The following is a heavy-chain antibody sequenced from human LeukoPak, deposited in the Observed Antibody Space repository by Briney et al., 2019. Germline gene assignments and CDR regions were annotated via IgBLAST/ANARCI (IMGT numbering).Heavy chain of an antibody. CDR2: INPSGGST. CDR3: ARAPSLRSEWLPSHYYYYYYMDV. Sequence: ASVKVSCKASGYTFTSYYMHWVRQAPGQGLEWMGIINPSGGSTSYAQKFQGRVTMTRDTSTSTVYMELSSLRSEDTAVYYCARAPSLRSEWLPSHYYYYYYMDVWGKGTTVTISS. J-gene: IGHJ6*03. CDR1: GYTFTSYY. D-gene: IGHD3-3*01. V-gene: IGHV1-46*01.